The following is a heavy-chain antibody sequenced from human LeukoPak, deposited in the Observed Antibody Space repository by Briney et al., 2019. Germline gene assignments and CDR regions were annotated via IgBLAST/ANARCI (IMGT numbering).Heavy chain of an antibody. V-gene: IGHV4-59*01. J-gene: IGHJ3*02. CDR2: IYYSGST. D-gene: IGHD1-26*01. CDR1: GGSISSYY. CDR3: ARDAPGIVGATAFDI. Sequence: SETLSLTCTVSGGSISSYYWSWIRQPPGKGLEWIGYIYYSGSTNYNPSLKSRVTISVDTSKNQFSLKLSSVTAADTAVYYCARDAPGIVGATAFDIWGQGTMVTVSS.